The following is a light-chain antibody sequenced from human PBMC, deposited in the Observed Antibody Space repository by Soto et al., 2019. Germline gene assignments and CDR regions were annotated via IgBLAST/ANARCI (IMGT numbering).Light chain of an antibody. J-gene: IGKJ5*01. CDR1: QSISSW. CDR3: QQYNSYSPIT. CDR2: KAS. Sequence: DIQMTQSPSTLSASVGDRVTITCRASQSISSWLAWYQQKPGKAPKLLIYKASSLESGVPSRFSGSGSGTEFTLPISSLQPDDFATYYCQQYNSYSPITFGQGTRLEIK. V-gene: IGKV1-5*03.